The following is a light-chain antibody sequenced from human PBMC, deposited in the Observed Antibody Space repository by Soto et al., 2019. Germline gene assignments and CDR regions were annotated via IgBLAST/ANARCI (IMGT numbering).Light chain of an antibody. CDR3: QRYNDCHYL. CDR2: KVT. Sequence: DIQMTKSPSTLSASVGYRVTITCRASQSITTWLAWYQQKPGKAPKLLIYKVTNLQSGVPSKFSGSGSGTEYSLTISSLQPDDFATYYCQRYNDCHYLFGRGTNLDIK. J-gene: IGKJ2*01. CDR1: QSITTW. V-gene: IGKV1-5*03.